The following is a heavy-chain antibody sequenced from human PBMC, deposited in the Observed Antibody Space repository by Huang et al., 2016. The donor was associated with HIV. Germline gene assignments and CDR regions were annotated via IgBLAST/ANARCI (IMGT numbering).Heavy chain of an antibody. CDR3: ARAKDTWNAYDI. CDR1: GFPFNNHA. V-gene: IGHV3-30-3*01. Sequence: QVQLVESGGGVVQPGRSLRLSCAASGFPFNNHARHWVRQAPGKGLEWVTVISIDRSNNYYADPVKGRFTISRDSSKSTLFLHMTSLGTEDTAVYYCARAKDTWNAYDIWVQGTMVIVSS. CDR2: ISIDRSNN. J-gene: IGHJ3*02. D-gene: IGHD5-18*01.